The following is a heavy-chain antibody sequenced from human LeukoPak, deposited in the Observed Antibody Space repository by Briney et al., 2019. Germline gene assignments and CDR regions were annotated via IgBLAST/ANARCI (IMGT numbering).Heavy chain of an antibody. V-gene: IGHV4-39*06. CDR2: IHASGST. Sequence: SETLSLTCSVSGGSITSGTFYWGWTRQPPGKALEWIGTIHASGSTSYNPSLQSRVTISVDTSKNQFPLKLSSVTAADTAVYYCARAGILSTGDYFDPWGQGTLVTVSS. CDR3: ARAGILSTGDYFDP. CDR1: GGSITSGTFY. J-gene: IGHJ5*02. D-gene: IGHD5/OR15-5a*01.